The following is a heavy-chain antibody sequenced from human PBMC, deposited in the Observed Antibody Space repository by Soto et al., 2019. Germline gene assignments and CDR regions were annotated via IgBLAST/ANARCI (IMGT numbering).Heavy chain of an antibody. J-gene: IGHJ3*02. D-gene: IGHD3-22*01. CDR3: ARDLSGFGAFDI. Sequence: QVQLVESGGGVVQPGRSLRLSCAASGFTFSSFAMHWVRQAPGKGLEWVAVIPYDGTNKYYAGSVKGRFTISRYISKDTMYLQMNSLRAEDTAVYYCARDLSGFGAFDIWGKGTIVTVSS. CDR2: IPYDGTNK. V-gene: IGHV3-30-3*01. CDR1: GFTFSSFA.